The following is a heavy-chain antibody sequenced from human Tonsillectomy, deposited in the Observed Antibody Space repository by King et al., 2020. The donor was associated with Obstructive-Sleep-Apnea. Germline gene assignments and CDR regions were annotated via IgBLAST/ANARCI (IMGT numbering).Heavy chain of an antibody. J-gene: IGHJ6*02. Sequence: VQLQESGPGLVKPSGTLSLTCVVSGGSISSNNWWTWVRQPPGKGLEWIGEIYHSGCANYNPSLKSRVTISIDKSKNQFSLKLSSVTAADTAVYYCARAGDPYYYGMDVWGQGTTVTVSS. CDR2: IYHSGCA. V-gene: IGHV4-4*02. CDR1: GGSISSNNW. D-gene: IGHD3-16*01. CDR3: ARAGDPYYYGMDV.